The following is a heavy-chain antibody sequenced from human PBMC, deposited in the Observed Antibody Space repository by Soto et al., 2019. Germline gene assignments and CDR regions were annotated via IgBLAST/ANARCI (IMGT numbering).Heavy chain of an antibody. J-gene: IGHJ5*02. CDR1: GVSIRDYY. CDR3: ARDKYGSTWQGGNWFDT. D-gene: IGHD6-13*01. V-gene: IGHV4-59*01. CDR2: IYHSGST. Sequence: SETLSLTCTVSGVSIRDYYWSWIRQAPGKGLEWIAYIYHSGSTSYNPSLKSRVTISVDTSKNQMSLNLTSVTAADTAVYYCARDKYGSTWQGGNWFDTWGQGTMVTVAS.